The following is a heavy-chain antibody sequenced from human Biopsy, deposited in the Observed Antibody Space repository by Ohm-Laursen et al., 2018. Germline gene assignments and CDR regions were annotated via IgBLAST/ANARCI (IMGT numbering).Heavy chain of an antibody. CDR2: ISPKSGDT. J-gene: IGHJ4*02. CDR3: ALQSVAQMKNFDY. V-gene: IGHV1-2*02. CDR1: GFSFTGYY. D-gene: IGHD6-19*01. Sequence: SVKVSCKVSGFSFTGYYIHWVRQAPGQGLEWMGWISPKSGDTNYAHKFQGNITMTRDTSMSTAYMEMSRLRCDDTAVYYCALQSVAQMKNFDYWGQGTLVTVSS.